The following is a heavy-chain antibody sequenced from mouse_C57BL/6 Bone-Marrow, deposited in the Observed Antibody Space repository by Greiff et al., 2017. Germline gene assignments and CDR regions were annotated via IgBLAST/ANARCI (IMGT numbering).Heavy chain of an antibody. Sequence: QVQLQQSGAELVKPGASVKVSCKASGYTFTSFWMHWVKQRPGQGLEWIVRIHPSDSDTNYNQKFKGKATLTVDKSTRTAYMHLSSLTSEDSAVYYCAVWRPWFDYWGQGTLVTVSA. J-gene: IGHJ3*01. V-gene: IGHV1-74*01. CDR1: GYTFTSFW. CDR3: AVWRPWFDY. CDR2: IHPSDSDT.